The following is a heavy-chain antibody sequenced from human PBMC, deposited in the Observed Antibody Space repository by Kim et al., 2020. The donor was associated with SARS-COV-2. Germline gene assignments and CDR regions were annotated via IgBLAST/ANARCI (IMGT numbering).Heavy chain of an antibody. CDR2: IIPIFGTA. CDR3: ARAYCGGDCLVRGVFDY. CDR1: GGTFSSYA. J-gene: IGHJ4*02. V-gene: IGHV1-69*13. Sequence: SVKVSCKASGGTFSSYAISWVRQAPGQGLEWMGGIIPIFGTANYAQKFQGRVTITADESTSTAYMELSSLRSEDTAVYYCARAYCGGDCLVRGVFDYWGQGTLVTVSS. D-gene: IGHD2-21*02.